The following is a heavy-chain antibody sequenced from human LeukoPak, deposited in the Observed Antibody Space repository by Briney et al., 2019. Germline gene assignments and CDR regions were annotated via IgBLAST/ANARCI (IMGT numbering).Heavy chain of an antibody. J-gene: IGHJ4*02. CDR2: IYSGGST. D-gene: IGHD7-27*01. CDR3: AKDPNWGYSDY. Sequence: GVLRLSCAASGFTVSSNYMSWVRQAPGKGLEWVSVIYSGGSTYYADSVKGRFTISRDNSKNTLYLQMNSLRAEDTAVYYCAKDPNWGYSDYWGQGTLVTVSS. CDR1: GFTVSSNY. V-gene: IGHV3-66*01.